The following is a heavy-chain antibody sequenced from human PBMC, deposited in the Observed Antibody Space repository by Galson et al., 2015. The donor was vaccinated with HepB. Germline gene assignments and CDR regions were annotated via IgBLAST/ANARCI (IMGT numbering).Heavy chain of an antibody. D-gene: IGHD5-12*01. V-gene: IGHV5-51*01. CDR3: TRRRDSVAHIDI. J-gene: IGHJ3*02. CDR2: IYPDDSDT. Sequence: QSGAEVKKPGESLKISCKGSGYSFTSDWIGWVRQMPGKGLEWMGIIYPDDSDTRYSPSFQGQVTISADKSISTAYLQWSSLQASDTAMYYCTRRRDSVAHIDIWGQGTMVTVSS. CDR1: GYSFTSDW.